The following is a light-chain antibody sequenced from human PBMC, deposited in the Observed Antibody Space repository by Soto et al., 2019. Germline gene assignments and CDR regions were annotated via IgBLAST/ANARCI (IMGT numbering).Light chain of an antibody. J-gene: IGKJ1*01. Sequence: DIQMTQSPSSLSASVGSTVTITCRASQIISTYLTWYQQKPGKAPKLLIYAAYNLQSGVPSRFSGSGSGTDFTLTISSLQPEDFAAYYCQQSYDMPWTFGQGTKLDIK. CDR2: AAY. CDR3: QQSYDMPWT. V-gene: IGKV1-39*01. CDR1: QIISTY.